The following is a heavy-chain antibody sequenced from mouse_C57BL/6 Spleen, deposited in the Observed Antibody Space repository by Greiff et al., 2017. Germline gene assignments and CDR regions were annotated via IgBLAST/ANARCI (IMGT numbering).Heavy chain of an antibody. CDR2: IYPGDGDT. V-gene: IGHV1-80*01. J-gene: IGHJ2*01. Sequence: QVQLKESGAELVKPGASVKISCKASGYAFSSYWMNWVKQRPGKGLGWIGQIYPGDGDTNDNGKFKGKATLTADKSSSTAYMQLSSRTSEDSAVYFCGRDSNYDYWGQGTTLTVSS. CDR1: GYAFSSYW. CDR3: GRDSNYDY. D-gene: IGHD2-5*01.